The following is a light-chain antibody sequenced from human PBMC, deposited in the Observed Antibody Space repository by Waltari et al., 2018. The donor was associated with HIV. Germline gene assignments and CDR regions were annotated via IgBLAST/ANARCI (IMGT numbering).Light chain of an antibody. CDR2: DVN. J-gene: IGLJ1*01. Sequence: QSALTQPHSVSGSPGQSLTISCTGTSSYVDTFVSWYQQHPGKAPKVIIYDVNNLPSGFPDRFSGSKSGNTASLTISGLQAEDEANYHCCSHAGNFIFVFGTGTKVTVL. CDR3: CSHAGNFIFV. V-gene: IGLV2-11*01. CDR1: SSYVDTF.